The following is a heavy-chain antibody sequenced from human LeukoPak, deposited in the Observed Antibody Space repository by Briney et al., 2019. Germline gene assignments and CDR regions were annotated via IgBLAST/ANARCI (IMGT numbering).Heavy chain of an antibody. V-gene: IGHV4-39*01. CDR3: ARHSEYAVAGGGYFDY. CDR2: IFYSGST. J-gene: IGHJ4*02. CDR1: GGSISTSNYY. Sequence: PSETLSLTCTASGGSISTSNYYWGWIRQPPGKGLEWIGNIFYSGSTYYNPSLKSRVTISVDTSKNQFSLKLSSVTAADTAVYYCARHSEYAVAGGGYFDYWGQGTLVTVSS. D-gene: IGHD6-19*01.